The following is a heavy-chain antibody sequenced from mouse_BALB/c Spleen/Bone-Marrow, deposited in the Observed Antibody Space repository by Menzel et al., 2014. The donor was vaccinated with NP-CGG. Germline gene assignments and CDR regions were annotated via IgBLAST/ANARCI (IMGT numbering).Heavy chain of an antibody. CDR2: TYPGSGST. V-gene: IGHV1-77*01. Sequence: VQLVESGPELVKPGASVKMSCKASGYTFTDYVISWVKQRTGQGLEWIGETYPGSGSTYYNEKFKGKATLTADKSSNTAYMQLSSLTSEDSAVYFCARGLGLPIYAMDYWGQGTSVTVSS. D-gene: IGHD3-1*01. CDR3: ARGLGLPIYAMDY. CDR1: GYTFTDYV. J-gene: IGHJ4*01.